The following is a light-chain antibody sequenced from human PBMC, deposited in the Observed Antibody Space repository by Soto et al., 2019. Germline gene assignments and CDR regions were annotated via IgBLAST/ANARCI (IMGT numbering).Light chain of an antibody. V-gene: IGKV1D-16*01. CDR3: QQFNSYPIT. CDR1: QGISTL. J-gene: IGKJ5*01. CDR2: FAS. Sequence: DIHMTQSPSSLSASVVDTVTITCRASQGISTLLACYQQKPGKAPKSLIYFASSLQSGVPSRFTGNGSGIDFTLTISILQPEDFTTYYCQQFNSYPITFGQGTRLEIK.